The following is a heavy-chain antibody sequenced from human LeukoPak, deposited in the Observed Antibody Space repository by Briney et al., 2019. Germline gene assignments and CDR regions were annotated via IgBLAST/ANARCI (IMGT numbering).Heavy chain of an antibody. CDR1: GFTFSSYA. J-gene: IGHJ4*02. V-gene: IGHV3-23*01. D-gene: IGHD5-24*01. CDR3: AKDLSDGDY. CDR2: ISGSGGST. Sequence: SGGSLRLSCAASGFTFSSYAMRWVRQAPGKGLEWVSAISGSGGSTCYADSVKGRFTISRDNSKNTLYLQMNSLRAEDTAVYYCAKDLSDGDYWGQGTLVTVSS.